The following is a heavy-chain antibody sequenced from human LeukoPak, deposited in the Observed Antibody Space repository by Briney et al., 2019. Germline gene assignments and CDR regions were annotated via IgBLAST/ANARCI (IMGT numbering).Heavy chain of an antibody. Sequence: SETLSLICAVYGGSFSGYYWSWIRQPAGKGLEWIGEINHSGSTNYNPSLKSRVTISVDTSKNQFSLKLSSVTAADTAVYYCARVGWYYDSSGYCYYFDYWGQGTLVTVSS. V-gene: IGHV4-34*01. D-gene: IGHD3-22*01. CDR1: GGSFSGYY. J-gene: IGHJ4*02. CDR2: INHSGST. CDR3: ARVGWYYDSSGYCYYFDY.